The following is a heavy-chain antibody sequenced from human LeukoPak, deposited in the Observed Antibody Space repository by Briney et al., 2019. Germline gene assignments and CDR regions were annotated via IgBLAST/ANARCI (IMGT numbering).Heavy chain of an antibody. Sequence: PGGSLRLSCAASGFTFSTYGMSWVRQAPGKGLEWASGISGSGSSTDYADSVKGRFTISRDNSKNTLYLQMNSLRAEDTAVYYCAKTRYYYDSSGYGDWGQGTLVTVSS. V-gene: IGHV3-23*01. J-gene: IGHJ4*02. D-gene: IGHD3-22*01. CDR2: ISGSGSST. CDR3: AKTRYYYDSSGYGD. CDR1: GFTFSTYG.